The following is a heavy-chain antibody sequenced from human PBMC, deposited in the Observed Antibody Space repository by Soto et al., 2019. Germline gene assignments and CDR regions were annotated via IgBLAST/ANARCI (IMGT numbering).Heavy chain of an antibody. D-gene: IGHD2-21*02. CDR1: GFTFSTYS. CDR3: ARVSYCGDDCYHDAFDI. V-gene: IGHV3-48*02. CDR2: ISSSSSAI. Sequence: LRLSCAASGFTFSTYSMNWVRQAPGKGLEWVSYISSSSSAIYSADSVKGRFTISRDNAKNSLYLQMNSLRDEDTAVYYCARVSYCGDDCYHDAFDIWGQGTMVTVS. J-gene: IGHJ3*02.